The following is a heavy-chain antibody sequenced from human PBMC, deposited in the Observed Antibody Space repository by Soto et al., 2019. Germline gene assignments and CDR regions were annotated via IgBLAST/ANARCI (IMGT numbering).Heavy chain of an antibody. CDR1: GGTFSSYA. J-gene: IGHJ6*02. CDR3: ARVGLTGTSISSLYYGMDV. CDR2: IIPIFGTA. Sequence: ASVKVSCKASGGTFSSYAISWVRQAPGQGLEWMGGIIPIFGTANYAQKFQGRVTITADESTSTAYTELSSLRSEDTAVYYCARVGLTGTSISSLYYGMDVWGQGTTVTVS. V-gene: IGHV1-69*13. D-gene: IGHD1-7*01.